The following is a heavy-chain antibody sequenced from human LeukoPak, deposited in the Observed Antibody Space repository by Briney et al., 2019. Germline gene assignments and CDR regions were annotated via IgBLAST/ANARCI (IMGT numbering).Heavy chain of an antibody. CDR2: IYYSGSS. Sequence: PSQTLSLTCTVSGGSISSGDYYWSWIRQHPGKGLEWIGYIYYSGSSYYNPSLKSRVTISVDTSKNQFSLKLSSVTAADTAVYYCARDSVGATRTPSTSFDYWGQGTLVTVSS. J-gene: IGHJ4*02. CDR3: ARDSVGATRTPSTSFDY. V-gene: IGHV4-31*03. D-gene: IGHD1-26*01. CDR1: GGSISSGDYY.